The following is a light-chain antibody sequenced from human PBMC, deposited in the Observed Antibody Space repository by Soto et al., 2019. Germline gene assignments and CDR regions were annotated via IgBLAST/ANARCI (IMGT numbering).Light chain of an antibody. CDR2: GAS. V-gene: IGKV3-20*01. Sequence: EIVMTQSPATLSVSPWERVSLSCRASQSVGSELAWYQQKPGQAPRLLIYGASNRATGIPDRFSGSGSGTDFTLTISRLEPEDFAVYYCQQYGSSGTFGQGTKVDIK. CDR3: QQYGSSGT. J-gene: IGKJ1*01. CDR1: QSVGSE.